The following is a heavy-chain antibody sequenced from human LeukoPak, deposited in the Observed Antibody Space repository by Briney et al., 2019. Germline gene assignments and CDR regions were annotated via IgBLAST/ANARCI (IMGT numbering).Heavy chain of an antibody. D-gene: IGHD6-13*01. CDR2: ISYDGSNK. V-gene: IGHV3-30-3*01. CDR1: GFTFSSYA. Sequence: KPGGSLRLSCAASGFTFSSYAMHWVRQAPGKGLEWVAVISYDGSNKYYADSVKGRFTISRDNSKNTLYLQMNSLRAEDTAVYYCASGRPPQGAAAFYWGQGTLVTVSS. J-gene: IGHJ4*02. CDR3: ASGRPPQGAAAFY.